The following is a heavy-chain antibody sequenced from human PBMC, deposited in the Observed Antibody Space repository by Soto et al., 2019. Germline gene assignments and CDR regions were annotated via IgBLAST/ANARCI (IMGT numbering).Heavy chain of an antibody. D-gene: IGHD3-22*01. V-gene: IGHV1-2*02. CDR2: INPNSGGT. J-gene: IGHJ4*02. CDR3: ASISHYDSSGYYFDY. CDR1: GYTFTGYY. Sequence: ASVKVPCKASGYTFTGYYMHWVRQAPGQGLEWMGWINPNSGGTNYAQKFQGRVTMTRDTSISTAYMELSRLRSDDTAVYYCASISHYDSSGYYFDYWGQGTLVTVSS.